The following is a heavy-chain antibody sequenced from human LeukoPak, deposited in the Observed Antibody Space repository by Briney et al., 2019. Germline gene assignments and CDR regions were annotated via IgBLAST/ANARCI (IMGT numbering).Heavy chain of an antibody. J-gene: IGHJ4*02. Sequence: GGSLRLSCAASGFTFSSYAMSWVRQAPGKGREWVSAISGSGGSTYYADSVKGRFTISRDNSKNTLYLQMNSLRAEDTAVYYCAKDTDYYGSGRPDWGQGTLVTVSS. V-gene: IGHV3-23*01. CDR2: ISGSGGST. D-gene: IGHD3-10*01. CDR1: GFTFSSYA. CDR3: AKDTDYYGSGRPD.